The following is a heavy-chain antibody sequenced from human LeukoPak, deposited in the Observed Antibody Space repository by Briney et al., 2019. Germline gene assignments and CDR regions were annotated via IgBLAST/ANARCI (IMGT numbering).Heavy chain of an antibody. D-gene: IGHD1-26*01. V-gene: IGHV3-74*01. CDR2: INSDGSST. CDR3: ARGGSPPEALGDTFDI. J-gene: IGHJ3*02. CDR1: GFTFSSYW. Sequence: GGSLRLSCAASGFTFSSYWMHWVRQAPGKGLVWVSRINSDGSSTSYADSVKGRFTISRDNAKNTLSLQMNSLRVEDTAVYFCARGGSPPEALGDTFDIWGQGTMVTVSS.